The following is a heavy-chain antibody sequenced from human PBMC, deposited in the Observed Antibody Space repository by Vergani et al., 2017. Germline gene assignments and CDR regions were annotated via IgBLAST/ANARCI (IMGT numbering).Heavy chain of an antibody. CDR2: INPSGSST. CDR3: AKWIAADQTGYFDL. J-gene: IGHJ2*01. D-gene: IGHD6-13*01. CDR1: GYTFTSYY. V-gene: IGHV1-46*01. Sequence: QVQLVQSGAEVTKPGASVTVSCKASGYTFTSYYMHWVRQAPGQGLEWLGIINPSGSSTSYAQKFQGRVTVTRDTSRSTVYMELSRLRSEDTAVYYCAKWIAADQTGYFDLWGRGTLVTVSS.